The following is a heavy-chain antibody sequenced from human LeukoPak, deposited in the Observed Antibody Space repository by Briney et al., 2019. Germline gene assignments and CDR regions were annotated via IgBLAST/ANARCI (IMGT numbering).Heavy chain of an antibody. Sequence: GGSLRLSCAASGFTFSNYWMHWVRQAPGKGLVWVSRINSDGSTTNYVDSVKGRFTISRDNAKNTLYLQMNSLRAEDAAVYYCARGRIAAAQFDSWGQGTLVTVSS. V-gene: IGHV3-74*01. CDR2: INSDGSTT. CDR1: GFTFSNYW. J-gene: IGHJ4*02. CDR3: ARGRIAAAQFDS. D-gene: IGHD6-13*01.